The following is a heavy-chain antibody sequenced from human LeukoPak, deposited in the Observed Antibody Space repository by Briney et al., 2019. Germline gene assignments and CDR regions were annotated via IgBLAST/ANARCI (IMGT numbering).Heavy chain of an antibody. CDR1: GFTFSSYG. CDR2: IWYDGSNQ. CDR3: ARAGLSAAGDY. Sequence: GGSLRLSCAASGFTFSSYGMHWVRQAPGKGLEWVALIWYDGSNQYYADSVKGRFTISRDNSKNIVYLQMNSLRVEDTALYYCARAGLSAAGDYWGRGTPVTVSS. J-gene: IGHJ4*02. V-gene: IGHV3-33*01. D-gene: IGHD6-13*01.